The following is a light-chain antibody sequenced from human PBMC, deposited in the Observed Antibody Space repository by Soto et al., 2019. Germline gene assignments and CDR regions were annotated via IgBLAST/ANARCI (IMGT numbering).Light chain of an antibody. CDR2: EVS. J-gene: IGLJ3*02. CDR1: SSDVGNCNC. V-gene: IGLV2-14*01. CDR3: SSFTTSSTWV. Sequence: QSALTQPASVSGSPGQSITISCTGASSDVGNCNCVSWYQQNPGKAPKLMIYEVSNRPSGVSDRFSGSKAGNTASLTISGLQAEDEDDYYCSSFTTSSTWVFGGGTKLTVL.